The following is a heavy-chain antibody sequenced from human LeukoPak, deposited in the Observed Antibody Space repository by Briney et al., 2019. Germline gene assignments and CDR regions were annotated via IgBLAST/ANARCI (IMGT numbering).Heavy chain of an antibody. CDR3: ARELVVPAAFDY. CDR1: GFTVSSNY. V-gene: IGHV3-53*05. Sequence: GGSLRLSCAASGFTVSSNYMSWVRQAPGKGLEWVSVIYSGGSTYYADSVKGRFTISRDNSKNTLYLQMNSLRAEDTAVYYCARELVVPAAFDYWGQGTLVTVSS. D-gene: IGHD2-2*01. J-gene: IGHJ4*02. CDR2: IYSGGST.